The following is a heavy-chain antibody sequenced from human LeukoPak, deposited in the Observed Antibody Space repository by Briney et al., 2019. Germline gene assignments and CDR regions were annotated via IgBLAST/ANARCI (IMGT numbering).Heavy chain of an antibody. CDR3: SRDRFSEVADPFDY. CDR1: GFTFSRYE. J-gene: IGHJ4*01. V-gene: IGHV3-48*03. D-gene: IGHD6-19*01. Sequence: GGSLRLSCAASGFTFSRYEMNWVRQAPGKGLEWVSYISSSGSTIYYADSVKGRFTISRDNAKHSLYLQVNSLIAEDTGVFYCSRDRFSEVADPFDYWGHGTLVTVSS. CDR2: ISSSGSTI.